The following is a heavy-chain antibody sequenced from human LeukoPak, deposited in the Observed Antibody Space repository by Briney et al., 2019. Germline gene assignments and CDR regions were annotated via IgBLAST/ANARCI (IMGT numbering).Heavy chain of an antibody. D-gene: IGHD3-3*01. V-gene: IGHV4-59*08. J-gene: IGHJ6*02. Sequence: SSETLSLTCTVSGGSISSYYWSWIRQPPGKGLEWIGYIYYSGSTNYNPSLKSRVTISVDTSKNQFSLKLSSVTAADTAVYYCARLEWRRRGMDVWGQGTTVTVSS. CDR1: GGSISSYY. CDR3: ARLEWRRRGMDV. CDR2: IYYSGST.